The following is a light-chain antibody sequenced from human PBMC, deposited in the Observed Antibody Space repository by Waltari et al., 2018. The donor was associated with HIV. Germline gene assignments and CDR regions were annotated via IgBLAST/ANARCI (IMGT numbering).Light chain of an antibody. V-gene: IGLV3-1*01. J-gene: IGLJ2*01. CDR3: QTWDSSHVV. CDR2: QDN. CDR1: QLGDKY. Sequence: SYELTQPPSVSVSPGQTASITCSGYQLGDKYASWYQQKPGQSPVLVIYQDNNQPSGIPERFSGSNSGNTATLTISGTQAMDEADYYCQTWDSSHVVFGGGTKLTVL.